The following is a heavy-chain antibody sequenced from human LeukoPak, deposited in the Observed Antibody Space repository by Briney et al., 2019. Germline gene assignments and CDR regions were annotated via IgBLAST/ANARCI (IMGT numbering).Heavy chain of an antibody. D-gene: IGHD2-2*01. J-gene: IGHJ4*02. CDR1: GGTFSCYA. V-gene: IGHV1-69*13. Sequence: GASVKVSCKASGGTFSCYAISWVRQAPGQGLEWMGGIIPIFGTANYAQKFQGRVTITADESTSTAYMELSSLRSEDTAVYYCASPYCSSTSCYGGPFDYWGQGTLVTVSS. CDR2: IIPIFGTA. CDR3: ASPYCSSTSCYGGPFDY.